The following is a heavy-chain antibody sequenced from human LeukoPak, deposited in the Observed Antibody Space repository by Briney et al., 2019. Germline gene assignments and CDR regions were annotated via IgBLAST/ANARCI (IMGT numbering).Heavy chain of an antibody. CDR1: GFIVSSNH. CDR3: ARDGGYSYGFSFDY. V-gene: IGHV3-53*01. D-gene: IGHD5-18*01. CDR2: LYSGGSI. J-gene: IGHJ4*02. Sequence: GGSLRLSCAASGFIVSSNHMNWVRQAPGKGLEWVSTLYSGGSIYYADSVKGRFTISRDNAKNTLYLQMNSLRAEDTAVYYCARDGGYSYGFSFDYWGQGTLVTVSS.